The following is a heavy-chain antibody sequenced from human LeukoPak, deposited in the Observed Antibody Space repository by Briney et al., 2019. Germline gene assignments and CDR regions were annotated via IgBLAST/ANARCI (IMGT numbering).Heavy chain of an antibody. CDR1: GFTFSSYA. Sequence: PGGSLRLSCAASGFTFSSYAMSWVRQAPGKGLEWVSAISGSGGSTYYADSVKGRFTISRDNSKNTLYLQMNGLRAEDTAVYYCARDTVPDYYYYYMDVWGKGTTVTVSS. CDR2: ISGSGGST. J-gene: IGHJ6*03. V-gene: IGHV3-23*01. CDR3: ARDTVPDYYYYYMDV. D-gene: IGHD4-11*01.